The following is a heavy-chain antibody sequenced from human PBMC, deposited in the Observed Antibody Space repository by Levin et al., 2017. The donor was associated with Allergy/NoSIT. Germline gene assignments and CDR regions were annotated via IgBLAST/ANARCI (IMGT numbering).Heavy chain of an antibody. Sequence: GGSLRLSCAASGFTVSSNYMSWVRQAPGKGLEWVSVIYSGGSTYYADSVKGRFTISRDNSKNTLYLQMNSLRAEDTAVYYCARGSYYYDSSGYCFDYWGQGTLVTVSS. CDR1: GFTVSSNY. D-gene: IGHD3-22*01. CDR3: ARGSYYYDSSGYCFDY. CDR2: IYSGGST. V-gene: IGHV3-53*01. J-gene: IGHJ4*02.